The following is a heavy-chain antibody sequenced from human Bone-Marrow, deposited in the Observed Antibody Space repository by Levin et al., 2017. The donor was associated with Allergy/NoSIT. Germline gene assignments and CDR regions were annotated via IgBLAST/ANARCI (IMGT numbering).Heavy chain of an antibody. CDR3: ARQGLVRGTLGGDY. Sequence: SETLSLTCTVSGGSISSSSYYWGWIRQPPGKGLEWIGSIYYSGSTYYNPSLKSRVTISVDTSKNQFSLKLSSVTAADTAVYYCARQGLVRGTLGGDYWGQGTLVTVSS. J-gene: IGHJ4*02. D-gene: IGHD3-10*01. CDR2: IYYSGST. CDR1: GGSISSSSYY. V-gene: IGHV4-39*01.